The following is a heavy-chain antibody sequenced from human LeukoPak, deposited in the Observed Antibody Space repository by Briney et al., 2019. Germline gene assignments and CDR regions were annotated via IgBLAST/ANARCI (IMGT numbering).Heavy chain of an antibody. D-gene: IGHD6-19*01. Sequence: GASVKVSCKASGYTFTSYGISWVRQAPGQGLEWMGWISAYNGNTNYAQKLQGRVTMTTDTSTSTAYMELRSLRSDDTAVYYCAREPNGGIAVAGTPDYWGQGTLVTVSS. CDR1: GYTFTSYG. V-gene: IGHV1-18*01. CDR3: AREPNGGIAVAGTPDY. CDR2: ISAYNGNT. J-gene: IGHJ4*02.